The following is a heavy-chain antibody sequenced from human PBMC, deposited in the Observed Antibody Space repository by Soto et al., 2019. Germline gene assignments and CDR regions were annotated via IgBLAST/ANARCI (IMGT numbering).Heavy chain of an antibody. CDR2: VSPKSGNT. CDR3: ARGRTVSSIGPLLV. V-gene: IGHV1-18*01. CDR1: GYNFFDYG. Sequence: QIQLVQSGAEVKKPGASVKVSCKASGYNFFDYGVSWVRQAPGQGLEWMGWVSPKSGNTDYARKGQGKGTMTTDISPSTDYLELRGLISDDTVVYYCARGRTVSSIGPLLVWGQGTLVSVSS. D-gene: IGHD1-1*01. J-gene: IGHJ1*01.